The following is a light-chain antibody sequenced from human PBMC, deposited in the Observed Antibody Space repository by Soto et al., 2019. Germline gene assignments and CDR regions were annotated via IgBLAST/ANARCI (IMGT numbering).Light chain of an antibody. Sequence: EIVLTQSPGTLSLSPGERASLSCRASQSVNNNFLAWYQQRPGQAPRLLIFGASSRATGIPDRFSGSGSGTDFTLTISRLKPEDFAVYYCQQYGSSPATFGQGTKAEIK. V-gene: IGKV3-20*01. J-gene: IGKJ1*01. CDR3: QQYGSSPAT. CDR1: QSVNNNF. CDR2: GAS.